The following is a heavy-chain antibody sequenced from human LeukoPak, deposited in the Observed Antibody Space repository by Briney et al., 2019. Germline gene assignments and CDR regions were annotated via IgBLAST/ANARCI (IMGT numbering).Heavy chain of an antibody. CDR3: ATGIRRYGGY. Sequence: PGGSLRLSCAASGITLSDYYMSWIRQAPGKGLEWVSYISSSGYTKYYADSVKGRFTISWDNTKNSLYLQMNSLRVEDTAIYYCATGIRRYGGYWGQGTLVTVSS. J-gene: IGHJ4*02. V-gene: IGHV3-11*01. CDR2: ISSSGYTK. CDR1: GITLSDYY. D-gene: IGHD3-16*01.